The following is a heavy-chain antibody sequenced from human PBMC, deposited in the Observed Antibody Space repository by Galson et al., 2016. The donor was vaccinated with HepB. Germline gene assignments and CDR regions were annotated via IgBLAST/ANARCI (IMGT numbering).Heavy chain of an antibody. V-gene: IGHV3-53*01. CDR2: IYSGGST. CDR3: ATKQEGITMIRGVTVDYYGMGV. CDR1: GFTVSS. J-gene: IGHJ6*02. Sequence: SLRLSCAASGFTVSSMTWVRQAPGKGLEWVSVIYSGGSTYYTDSVKGRFTISRDNSKNTVYLQMNSLRAEDTAMYHCATKQEGITMIRGVTVDYYGMGVWGQGTTVTVSS. D-gene: IGHD3-10*01.